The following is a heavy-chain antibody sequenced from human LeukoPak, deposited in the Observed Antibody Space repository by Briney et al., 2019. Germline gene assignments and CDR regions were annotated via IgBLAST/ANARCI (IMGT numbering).Heavy chain of an antibody. CDR3: ARDPYSSSAFDY. CDR1: GFTFSSYG. V-gene: IGHV3-30*03. CDR2: ISYDGSNK. J-gene: IGHJ4*02. D-gene: IGHD6-6*01. Sequence: PGGSLRLSCAASGFTFSSYGMHWVRQAPGKGLEWVAVISYDGSNKYYADSVKGRFTISRDNSKNSLDLQMNSLRAEDTAVYYCARDPYSSSAFDYWGQGTLVTVSS.